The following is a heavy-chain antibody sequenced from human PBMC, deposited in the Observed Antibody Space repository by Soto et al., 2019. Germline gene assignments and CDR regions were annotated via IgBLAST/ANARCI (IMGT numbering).Heavy chain of an antibody. V-gene: IGHV3-30*03. Sequence: QVQLVESGGGVVQPGRSLRLSCAASGFTFSSYGMHWVRQAPGKGLEWVAVISYDGSNKYYADSVNGRFTISRDNSKNTLYLQMNSLRAEDTALYYCATDVTDYDFWSGYYTEGYYYYYGIDVWGRGTTVTVSS. CDR1: GFTFSSYG. CDR2: ISYDGSNK. D-gene: IGHD3-3*01. CDR3: ATDVTDYDFWSGYYTEGYYYYYGIDV. J-gene: IGHJ6*02.